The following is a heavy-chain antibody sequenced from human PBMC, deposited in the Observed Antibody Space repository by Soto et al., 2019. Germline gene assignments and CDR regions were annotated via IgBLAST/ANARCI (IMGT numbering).Heavy chain of an antibody. V-gene: IGHV3-73*01. CDR1: GGPFSGSA. CDR2: IRSKANSYAT. J-gene: IGHJ3*02. Sequence: PGGSLRLSCAASGGPFSGSAMHWVRQASGKGLEWVGRIRSKANSYATAYAASVKGRFTISRDDSKNTAYLQMNSLKTEDTAVYYCTRPRLADDAFDIWGQGTMVTVSS. CDR3: TRPRLADDAFDI. D-gene: IGHD3-9*01.